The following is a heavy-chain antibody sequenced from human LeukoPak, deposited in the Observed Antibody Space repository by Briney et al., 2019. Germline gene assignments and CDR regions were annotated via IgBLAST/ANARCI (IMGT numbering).Heavy chain of an antibody. Sequence: PGESLKISCKGSGYSFTSYWIGWVRQMPGKGLERMGIIYPGDSDTRYSPSFQGQVTISADKSISTAYLQWSSLKASDTAMYYCARHLDYDYVWGSYRRYYFDYWGQGTLVTVSS. CDR1: GYSFTSYW. J-gene: IGHJ4*02. CDR2: IYPGDSDT. V-gene: IGHV5-51*01. CDR3: ARHLDYDYVWGSYRRYYFDY. D-gene: IGHD3-16*02.